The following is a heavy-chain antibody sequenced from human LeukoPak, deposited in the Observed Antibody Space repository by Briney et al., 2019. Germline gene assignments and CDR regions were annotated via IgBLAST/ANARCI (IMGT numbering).Heavy chain of an antibody. CDR1: GYTFISYA. CDR2: ISAYIGNT. V-gene: IGHV1-18*01. CDR3: ARAYGLYSYGYFDY. D-gene: IGHD5-18*01. J-gene: IGHJ4*02. Sequence: ASVKVSCKAPGYTFISYAISWVRQAPGQGLEWMGWISAYIGNTNYAQNLQGRVTMTADTSTNTAYMELRSLRSDDTAVYYCARAYGLYSYGYFDYWGQGTLVTVSS.